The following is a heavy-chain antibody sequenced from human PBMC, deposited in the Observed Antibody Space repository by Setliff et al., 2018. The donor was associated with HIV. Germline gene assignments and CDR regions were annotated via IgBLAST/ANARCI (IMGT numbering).Heavy chain of an antibody. D-gene: IGHD3-10*01. CDR3: ARGGDGSGRYELGL. J-gene: IGHJ4*02. V-gene: IGHV3-13*01. CDR1: GFAFSDYD. Sequence: GGSLRLSCATSGFAFSDYDFHWVRQVTGEGLEWVSAIGTGGDTYYADSVKGRFTISRDNSEGTLYLKANSLRIEDTAMYYCARGGDGSGRYELGLWGQGTMVTVSS. CDR2: IGTGGDT.